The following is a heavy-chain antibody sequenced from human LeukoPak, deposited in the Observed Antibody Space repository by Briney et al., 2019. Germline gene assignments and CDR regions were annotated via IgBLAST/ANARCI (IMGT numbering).Heavy chain of an antibody. Sequence: GGSLRLSCAASGFTFSSYGMHWVRQAPGKGLEWVAFIRYDGSNKYYADSVKGRFTIPRDNSKNTLYLQMNSLRAEDTAVYYCAKDFSPHGMFGGLLSQADYWGQGTLVTVSS. J-gene: IGHJ4*02. D-gene: IGHD3-10*02. CDR3: AKDFSPHGMFGGLLSQADY. CDR1: GFTFSSYG. CDR2: IRYDGSNK. V-gene: IGHV3-30*02.